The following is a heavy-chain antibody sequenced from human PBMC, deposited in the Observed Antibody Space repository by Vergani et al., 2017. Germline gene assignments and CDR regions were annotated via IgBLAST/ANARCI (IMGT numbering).Heavy chain of an antibody. CDR1: GASIRSSNYY. J-gene: IGHJ5*02. V-gene: IGHV4-39*01. CDR3: ARHSXVGWLVKLGWIDP. D-gene: IGHD6-19*01. Sequence: QLQLQESGPGLVKPSATLSLTCSVSGASIRSSNYYWGWLRQPPGKGLEWIASIYYSGSTYYNPSLKSRVTISVDTSKNQFPLKLSSVTAADTAVYFCARHSXVGWLVKLGWIDPWGQGILVTVSS. CDR2: IYYSGST.